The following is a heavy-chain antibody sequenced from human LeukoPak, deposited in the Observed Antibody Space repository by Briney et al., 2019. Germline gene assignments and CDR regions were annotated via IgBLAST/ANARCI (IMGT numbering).Heavy chain of an antibody. CDR1: GFTFSSYS. CDR3: ARAPHSSSWYLDY. Sequence: GGSLRLSCAASGFTFSSYSMNWVRQAPGKGLEWVSSISSSSSYIYYADSVKGRFTISRDNAKNSLYLQMNSLRAEDTAVYYCARAPHSSSWYLDYWGQGTLVTVSS. J-gene: IGHJ4*02. D-gene: IGHD6-13*01. V-gene: IGHV3-21*01. CDR2: ISSSSSYI.